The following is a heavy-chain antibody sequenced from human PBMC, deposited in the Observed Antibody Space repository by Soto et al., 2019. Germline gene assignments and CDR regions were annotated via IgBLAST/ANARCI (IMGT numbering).Heavy chain of an antibody. V-gene: IGHV4-31*03. D-gene: IGHD4-17*01. CDR3: ARADYGDYYYYMDV. J-gene: IGHJ6*03. CDR2: IYYSGST. Sequence: QVQLQESGPGLVKPSQTLSLTCTVSGGSISSGGYYWSWIRQHLGKGLEWIGYIYYSGSTYYNPSLKSRVTISVDTSKNQFSLKLSSVTAADTAVYYCARADYGDYYYYMDVWGKGTTVTVSS. CDR1: GGSISSGGYY.